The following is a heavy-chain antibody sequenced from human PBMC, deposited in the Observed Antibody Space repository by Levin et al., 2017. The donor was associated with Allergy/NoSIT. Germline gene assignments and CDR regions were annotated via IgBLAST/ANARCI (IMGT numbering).Heavy chain of an antibody. Sequence: SETLSLTCTVSGGSFSGSRYSWGWTRQSPGKGLEWIGDIIYYGGNTYYNPSLESRVTISVDTSKIQFYLKLYSVTAADTAVDFCAWEEVTYDILTGYSPGYFDLWGQGILVTVSS. CDR3: AWEEVTYDILTGYSPGYFDL. D-gene: IGHD3-9*01. J-gene: IGHJ4*02. CDR2: IYYGGNT. V-gene: IGHV4-39*01. CDR1: GGSFSGSRYS.